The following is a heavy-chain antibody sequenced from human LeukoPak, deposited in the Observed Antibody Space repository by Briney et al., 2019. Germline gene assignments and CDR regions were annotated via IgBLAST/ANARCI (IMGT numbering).Heavy chain of an antibody. CDR3: ASPSSGQSFDI. CDR1: GFIVSSNY. CDR2: IYTGGNT. V-gene: IGHV3-53*01. Sequence: GGSLRLSCAASGFIVSSNYMNWVRQAREKGLEWVSVIYTGGNTYYADSVKGRFTISRDNSKNTLYLQMQSLRAEDTAVYYCASPSSGQSFDIWGQGTMVTVSS. J-gene: IGHJ3*02. D-gene: IGHD6-19*01.